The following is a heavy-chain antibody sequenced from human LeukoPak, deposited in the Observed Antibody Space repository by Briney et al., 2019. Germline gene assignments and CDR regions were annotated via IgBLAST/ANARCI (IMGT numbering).Heavy chain of an antibody. CDR3: VRDVPHNWYDC. Sequence: PGGSLRLSCAASGFTFSSYWMHWVPQAPGKGLVGVSLVETDGSSATYADSVRGRFTISRDNAKNTVYLQKNSLRVEDTAVYYCVRDVPHNWYDCWGQGTLVTVSS. V-gene: IGHV3-74*01. J-gene: IGHJ5*01. CDR1: GFTFSSYW. CDR2: VETDGSSA.